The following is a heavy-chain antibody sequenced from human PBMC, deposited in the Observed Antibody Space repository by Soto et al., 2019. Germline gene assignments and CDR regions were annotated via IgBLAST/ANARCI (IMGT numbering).Heavy chain of an antibody. CDR1: GGSISSYY. D-gene: IGHD1-1*01. V-gene: IGHV4-59*08. CDR3: EKRSADYEGDNWWFAP. Sequence: QVQLQESGPGLVKPSETLSLTCTVSGGSISSYYWSWIRQPPGKGLEWIGSIYYSGSTHYNPYLRSGVTIAVEAAEDEIPQKHGCESAAGAAVCLWEKRSADYEGDNWWFAPWGQGNLVTVSS. CDR2: IYYSGST. J-gene: IGHJ5*02.